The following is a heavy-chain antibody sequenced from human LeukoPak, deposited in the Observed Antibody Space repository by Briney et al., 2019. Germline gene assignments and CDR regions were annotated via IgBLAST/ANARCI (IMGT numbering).Heavy chain of an antibody. J-gene: IGHJ5*02. D-gene: IGHD3-10*01. V-gene: IGHV4-61*02. CDR1: GGSISSGSYY. Sequence: SQTLSPTCTVSGGSISSGSYYWSWIRQPAGKGLEWIGRIYTSGSTNYNPSLKSRVTISVDTSKNQFSLKLSSVTAADTAVYYCARGTDYGSGSNNWFDPWGQGTLVTVSS. CDR3: ARGTDYGSGSNNWFDP. CDR2: IYTSGST.